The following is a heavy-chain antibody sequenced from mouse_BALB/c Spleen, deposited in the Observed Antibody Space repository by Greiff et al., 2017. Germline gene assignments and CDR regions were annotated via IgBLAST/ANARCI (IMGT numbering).Heavy chain of an antibody. J-gene: IGHJ2*01. CDR2: ISYSGST. Sequence: VQLKESGPSLVKPSQTLSLTCSVTGVSITSGYWNWLRNFPGNKLEYMGYISYSGSTYYNPSLKSRISITRDTSKNQYYLRLNSVTTEDTATYYCARYRDGLDDWGQGTTLTVAS. V-gene: IGHV3-8*02. CDR3: ARYRDGLDD. D-gene: IGHD1-2*01. CDR1: GVSITSGY.